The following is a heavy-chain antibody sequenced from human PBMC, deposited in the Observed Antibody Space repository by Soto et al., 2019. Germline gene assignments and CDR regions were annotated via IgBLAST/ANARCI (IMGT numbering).Heavy chain of an antibody. Sequence: GSLRLSCAASGFTFSSYAMSWVRQAPGKGLEWVANIKQDGSEKYYVDSVKGRFTISRDNAKNSLYLQMNSLRAEDTAVYYCARDRPYSSGRLGTDAFDIWGQGTMVTVSS. CDR1: GFTFSSYA. V-gene: IGHV3-7*01. J-gene: IGHJ3*02. CDR2: IKQDGSEK. CDR3: ARDRPYSSGRLGTDAFDI. D-gene: IGHD6-19*01.